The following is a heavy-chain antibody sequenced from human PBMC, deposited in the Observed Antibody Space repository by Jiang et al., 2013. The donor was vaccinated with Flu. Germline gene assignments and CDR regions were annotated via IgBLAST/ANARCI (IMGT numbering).Heavy chain of an antibody. CDR3: ARDYGDHIDL. CDR1: GGSISTYY. J-gene: IGHJ5*02. V-gene: IGHV4-59*08. Sequence: SGSGLVKPSETLSLNCTVSGGSISTYYWNWIRQPPGKGLEWIGYAYHIGNSNYNPSLTGRVTISVDTSKNQVFLKVTSVTAADSAVYYCARDYGDHIDLWGQGTQVTVSS. CDR2: AYHIGNS. D-gene: IGHD4-17*01.